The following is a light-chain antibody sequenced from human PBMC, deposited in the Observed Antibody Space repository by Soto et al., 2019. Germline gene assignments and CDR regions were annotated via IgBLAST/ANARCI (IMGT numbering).Light chain of an antibody. CDR3: QQYENYWT. CDR1: QPVCSL. J-gene: IGKJ1*01. V-gene: IGKV1-5*01. CDR2: EAS. Sequence: IQMTQSPPTLSASVGDRVTITCRASQPVCSLLACYHQKPGKAPKLLIHEASNLERAVPSRFSGSGSETEFTLTISSLQLEDFGTNYCQQYENYWTCGQGTKV.